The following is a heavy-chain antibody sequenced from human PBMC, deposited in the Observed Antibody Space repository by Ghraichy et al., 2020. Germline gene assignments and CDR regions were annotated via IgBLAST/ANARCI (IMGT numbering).Heavy chain of an antibody. J-gene: IGHJ5*02. Sequence: GESLNISCAASGFTFSSYSMNWVRQAPGKGLEWVSYISSSSSTIYYAVSVKGRFTISRDNAKNSLYLQMNSLRAEDTAVYYCARRDYGDYPGWFDPWGQGTLVTVS. CDR3: ARRDYGDYPGWFDP. CDR2: ISSSSSTI. CDR1: GFTFSSYS. D-gene: IGHD4-17*01. V-gene: IGHV3-48*04.